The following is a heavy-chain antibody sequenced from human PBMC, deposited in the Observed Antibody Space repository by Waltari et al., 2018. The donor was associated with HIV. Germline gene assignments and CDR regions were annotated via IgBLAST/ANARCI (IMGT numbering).Heavy chain of an antibody. CDR3: ARDNWNDGLDI. J-gene: IGHJ3*02. Sequence: EVQLVESGGGLVPPGGSPRLSLAASGFTFSSYWMSWVRQAPGKGLEWVANIKQDGSEKYYVDSVKGRFTISRDNAKNSLYLQMNSLRAEDTAVYYCARDNWNDGLDIWGQGTMVTVSS. V-gene: IGHV3-7*01. D-gene: IGHD1-1*01. CDR2: IKQDGSEK. CDR1: GFTFSSYW.